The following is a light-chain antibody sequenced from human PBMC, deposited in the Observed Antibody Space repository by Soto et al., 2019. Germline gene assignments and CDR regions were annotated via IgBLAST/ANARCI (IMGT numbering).Light chain of an antibody. Sequence: ETLLTQSPGRLSLSPGEGATLSCRASQTVSNNYLAWFQQHPGQAPRLLIYGASSRVTGIPDTFSGSGSGTDFTLTISRLEPEDFAVYYCQHYGGPPYTFGQGTELEI. CDR3: QHYGGPPYT. CDR2: GAS. J-gene: IGKJ2*01. CDR1: QTVSNNY. V-gene: IGKV3-20*01.